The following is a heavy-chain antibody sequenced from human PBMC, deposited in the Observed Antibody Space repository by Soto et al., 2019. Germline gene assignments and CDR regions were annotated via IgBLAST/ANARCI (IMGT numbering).Heavy chain of an antibody. V-gene: IGHV6-1*01. Sequence: QSPTLSLTCAISGDSVSSNSAAWNWIRQSPSRGLEWLGRTYYRSKWYNDYAVSVKSRITINPDTSKNQFSLQLNSVTPEDTAVYYCARVPKNVVPAAMGEEKKNWFDPWGQGTLVTVSS. CDR1: GDSVSSNSAA. D-gene: IGHD2-2*01. CDR2: TYYRSKWYN. J-gene: IGHJ5*02. CDR3: ARVPKNVVPAAMGEEKKNWFDP.